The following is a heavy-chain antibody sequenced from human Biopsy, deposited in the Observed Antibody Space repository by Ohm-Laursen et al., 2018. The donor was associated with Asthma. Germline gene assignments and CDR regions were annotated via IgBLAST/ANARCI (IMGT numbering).Heavy chain of an antibody. CDR2: IYYSGTT. V-gene: IGHV4-39*01. Sequence: TLSLTCCLSSGSGGYMRSGNYYWGWIRQPPGKGLEWIGSIYYSGTTYYNPPLESRVTVSADTSKNQFSLKLTSVTAADTAVYYCVRGSSSWHHGPFHYYYGLDVWGQGTTATVSS. J-gene: IGHJ6*02. D-gene: IGHD6-13*01. CDR3: VRGSSSWHHGPFHYYYGLDV. CDR1: GGYMRSGNYY.